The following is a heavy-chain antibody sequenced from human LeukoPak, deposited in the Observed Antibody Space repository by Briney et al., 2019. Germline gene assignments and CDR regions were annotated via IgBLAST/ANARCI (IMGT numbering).Heavy chain of an antibody. D-gene: IGHD3-3*01. V-gene: IGHV3-11*04. Sequence: GGSLRLSCTASGFTFSDYDMSWIRQAPGKGLEWISCINSDDRTIYYADSVKGRFTISRDNPKKSLYLQMNSLRAEDTAVYYCATDRGWRTSGYYLYYFEYWGQGTLVTYSS. J-gene: IGHJ4*02. CDR3: ATDRGWRTSGYYLYYFEY. CDR2: INSDDRTI. CDR1: GFTFSDYD.